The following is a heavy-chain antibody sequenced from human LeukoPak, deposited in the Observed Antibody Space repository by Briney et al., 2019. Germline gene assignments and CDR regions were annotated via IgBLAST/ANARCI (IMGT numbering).Heavy chain of an antibody. CDR1: GYTFTGYY. CDR2: INPNSGGT. D-gene: IGHD6-13*01. J-gene: IGHJ6*03. Sequence: ASVKVSCKASGYTFTGYYMHWVRQAPGQGLEWMGWINPNSGGTNYAQKFQGRVTMTRDTSISTAYMELSRLRSDDTAVYYCARASPGIAAAGSNYYYYYMDVWGKGTTVTVSS. V-gene: IGHV1-2*02. CDR3: ARASPGIAAAGSNYYYYYMDV.